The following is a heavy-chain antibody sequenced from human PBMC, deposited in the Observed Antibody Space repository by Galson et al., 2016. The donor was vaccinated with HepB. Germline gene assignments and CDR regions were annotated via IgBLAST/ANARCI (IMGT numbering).Heavy chain of an antibody. CDR1: GFTFSRYP. CDR2: ISNNGGRI. J-gene: IGHJ4*02. V-gene: IGHV3-64D*06. Sequence: SLRLSCAASGFTFSRYPMHWVRQAPGKGLEYISDISNNGGRIYYADSVKGRFTFSRDNSQNTVFLQMNSLRAEDTAVYYCVKDNDHYLFDLWGQGTRVTVSS. D-gene: IGHD2-21*01. CDR3: VKDNDHYLFDL.